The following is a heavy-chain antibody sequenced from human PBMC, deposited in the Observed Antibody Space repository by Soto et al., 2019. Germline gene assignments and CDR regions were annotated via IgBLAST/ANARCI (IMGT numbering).Heavy chain of an antibody. V-gene: IGHV1-69*13. Sequence: ASVKVSCKASGGTFSSYAISWVRQAPGQGLEWMGGIIPIFGTANYAQKFQGRVTITADESTSTAYMELSSLGSEDTAVYYCARGSGYEYYFDYWGQGTLVTVSS. J-gene: IGHJ4*02. D-gene: IGHD5-12*01. CDR1: GGTFSSYA. CDR2: IIPIFGTA. CDR3: ARGSGYEYYFDY.